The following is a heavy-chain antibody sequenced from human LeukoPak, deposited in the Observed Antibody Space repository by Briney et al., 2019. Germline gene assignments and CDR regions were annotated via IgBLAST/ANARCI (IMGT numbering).Heavy chain of an antibody. D-gene: IGHD3-22*01. V-gene: IGHV4-4*07. J-gene: IGHJ3*02. CDR3: ARGPYSYDSSGAFDI. CDR1: GGSISSFY. CDR2: ISSSGST. Sequence: SETLSLTCTVSGGSISSFYWSWIRQPAGKGLEWIGRISSSGSTNYNPSLKSRVTISVDTSKNQFSLKLSSVTAADTAVYFCARGPYSYDSSGAFDIWGQGAMVTVSS.